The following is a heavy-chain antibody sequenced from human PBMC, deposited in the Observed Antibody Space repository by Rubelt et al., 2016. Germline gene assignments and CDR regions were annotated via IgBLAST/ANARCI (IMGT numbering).Heavy chain of an antibody. D-gene: IGHD2-2*01. J-gene: IGHJ4*02. V-gene: IGHV3-23*01. CDR3: ARAAILIDY. CDR2: ISGSGGST. Sequence: GLEWVSAISGSGGSTYYADSVKGRFTISRDNSKNTLYLQMNSLRAEDTAVYYCARAAILIDYWGQGTLVTVSS.